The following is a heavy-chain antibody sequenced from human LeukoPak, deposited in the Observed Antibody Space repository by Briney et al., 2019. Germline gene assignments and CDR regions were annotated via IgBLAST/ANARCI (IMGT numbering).Heavy chain of an antibody. Sequence: SETLSLTCTVSGGSISSYYWSWIRQPPRKGLELDGYIYYRGSTNYNPSLKSRVTISVDTSKNQFSLKLSSVTAADTAVYYCARGGEYSSSWHYYYYYYGMDVWGQGTTVTVSS. V-gene: IGHV4-59*01. J-gene: IGHJ6*02. CDR1: GGSISSYY. CDR2: IYYRGST. D-gene: IGHD6-13*01. CDR3: ARGGEYSSSWHYYYYYYGMDV.